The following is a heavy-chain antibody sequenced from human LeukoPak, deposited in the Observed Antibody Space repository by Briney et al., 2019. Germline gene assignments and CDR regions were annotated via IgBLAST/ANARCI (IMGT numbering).Heavy chain of an antibody. CDR2: IYYSGST. J-gene: IGHJ4*02. V-gene: IGHV4-31*03. CDR1: GGSISSGGYY. Sequence: SETLSLTCTVSGGSISSGGYYWSWIRQHPGKGLEWIGYIYYSGSTYYNPSLKSRVTISADTSNNRFSLKLSFVTAADTAVYHCARWSGGAFDYWGQGTLVTVSS. D-gene: IGHD4-23*01. CDR3: ARWSGGAFDY.